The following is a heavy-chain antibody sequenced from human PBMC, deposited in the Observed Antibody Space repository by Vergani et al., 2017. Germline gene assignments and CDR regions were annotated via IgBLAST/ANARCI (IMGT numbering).Heavy chain of an antibody. CDR2: IRYDGSNK. J-gene: IGHJ6*02. D-gene: IGHD3-9*01. V-gene: IGHV3-30*02. Sequence: QVQLVESGGGVVQPGGSLRLSCAASGFTFSSDGMHWVRQAPGKGLEWVAFIRYDGSNKYYADSVKGRFTSSRDNSKNTLYLQMNSLRAEDTAVYYCAKRDRYYDILTGYYNYGMDVWGQGTTVTVSS. CDR3: AKRDRYYDILTGYYNYGMDV. CDR1: GFTFSSDG.